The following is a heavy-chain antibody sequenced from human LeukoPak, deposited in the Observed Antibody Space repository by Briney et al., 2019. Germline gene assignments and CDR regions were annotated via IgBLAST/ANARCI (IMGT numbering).Heavy chain of an antibody. V-gene: IGHV3-23*01. CDR3: ARDVWDSRGYYFDS. J-gene: IGHJ4*02. D-gene: IGHD3-22*01. CDR2: ISVSGGST. Sequence: GGSLRLSCAASGFTFSSYAMSWVRQAPGKGLEWVSTISVSGGSTYYADSAKGRFTISRDNSKNTLYLQMNSLRAEDTAVFYCARDVWDSRGYYFDSWGQGTLVTVSS. CDR1: GFTFSSYA.